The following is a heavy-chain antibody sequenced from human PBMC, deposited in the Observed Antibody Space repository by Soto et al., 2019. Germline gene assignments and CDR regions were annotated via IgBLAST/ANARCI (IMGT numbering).Heavy chain of an antibody. CDR2: IYYSGST. D-gene: IGHD1-7*01. CDR1: GGSISSYY. Sequence: QVQLQESGPGLVKPSETLSLTCTVSGGSISSYYWSWIRQPPGTGLEWIGYIYYSGSTNYNPSLRSRVTISVDTSKNQFSLKLSSVTAADTAVYHCARGGYITGTAIWDYWGQGTLVTVSS. CDR3: ARGGYITGTAIWDY. J-gene: IGHJ4*02. V-gene: IGHV4-59*01.